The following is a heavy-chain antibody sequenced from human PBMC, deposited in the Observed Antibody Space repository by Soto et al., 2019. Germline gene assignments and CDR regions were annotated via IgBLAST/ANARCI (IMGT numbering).Heavy chain of an antibody. D-gene: IGHD3-3*01. CDR2: VSGSGVTT. V-gene: IGHV3-23*01. CDR3: VRNSDYDFWSGFLY. J-gene: IGHJ4*02. CDR1: GFTFNTFT. Sequence: GGSLRLSCAASGFTFNTFTMTWVRHAPGKGLEWVSSVSGSGVTTKYADPVKGRFTISRDNSKNTLYLQLNTLTAEDTAVYYCVRNSDYDFWSGFLYWGQGAQVTVSS.